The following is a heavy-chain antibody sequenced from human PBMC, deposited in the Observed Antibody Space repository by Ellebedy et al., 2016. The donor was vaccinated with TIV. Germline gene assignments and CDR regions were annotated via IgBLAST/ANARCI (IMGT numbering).Heavy chain of an antibody. V-gene: IGHV3-30*04. CDR1: GFAFYTYA. CDR2: ISYDGSNM. CDR3: VREHLPGGGEEYFDS. J-gene: IGHJ4*02. D-gene: IGHD2-15*01. Sequence: GESLKISXAASGFAFYTYAVHWVRQAPGKGLEWVAVISYDGSNMYYAESVKGRFTISRDNSNNTLYLQMNSLRREDTAVYYCVREHLPGGGEEYFDSWGQGTLVTVSS.